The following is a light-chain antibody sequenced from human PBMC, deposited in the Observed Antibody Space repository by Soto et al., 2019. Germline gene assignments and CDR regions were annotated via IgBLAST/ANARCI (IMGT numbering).Light chain of an antibody. CDR3: QLYNNWPPDRT. Sequence: EIVMTQSPATLSVSPGERATLSCRASGTVGSNLAWYQQKLGQAPRLLIYGASTRATGIPARFSGSGSGTECTLTICCLRPEDFAIYFCQLYNNWPPDRTFGQGTKVEIK. CDR2: GAS. CDR1: GTVGSN. J-gene: IGKJ1*01. V-gene: IGKV3-15*01.